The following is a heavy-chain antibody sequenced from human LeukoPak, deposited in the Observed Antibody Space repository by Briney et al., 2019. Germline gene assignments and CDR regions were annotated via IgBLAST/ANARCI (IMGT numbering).Heavy chain of an antibody. V-gene: IGHV4-38-2*01. Sequence: SETLSLTCAVSGYSISSGYYWGWIRQPPGKGLEWIGSIYHSGSTYYNPSLKSRVTISVDTSKNQFSLKLSSVTAADTAVYYCARLTGGIAVAGYYFDYWGQGTLVTVSS. D-gene: IGHD6-19*01. J-gene: IGHJ4*02. CDR1: GYSISSGYY. CDR3: ARLTGGIAVAGYYFDY. CDR2: IYHSGST.